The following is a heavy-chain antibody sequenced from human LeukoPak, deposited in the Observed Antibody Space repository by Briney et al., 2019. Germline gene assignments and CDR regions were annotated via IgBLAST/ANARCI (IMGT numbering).Heavy chain of an antibody. V-gene: IGHV4-59*01. CDR2: MCYSGST. J-gene: IGHJ4*02. D-gene: IGHD3-16*01. CDR1: GGSINNYY. CDR3: AREMRRGYYFDY. Sequence: SETLSLTCTVSGGSINNYYWNWIRQPRGKGLEWIGYMCYSGSTNYNPSPKSRVTISVDTSKNQFSLKLSSVTAADAAVYYCAREMRRGYYFDYWGQGTLVTVSS.